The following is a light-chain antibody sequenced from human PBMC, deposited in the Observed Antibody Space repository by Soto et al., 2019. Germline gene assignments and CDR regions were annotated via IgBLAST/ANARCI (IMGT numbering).Light chain of an antibody. V-gene: IGKV3-20*01. J-gene: IGKJ1*01. Sequence: EVVLTQSPVTLSLSPGERATLSCRASQSISNNHLGWYQQKPGQAPRLLIYGTSTRATGITDRFSGSGSGTDFTLTISRLEPEDFAVYYCQQYGSSLRTFGQGTKVDIK. CDR3: QQYGSSLRT. CDR1: QSISNNH. CDR2: GTS.